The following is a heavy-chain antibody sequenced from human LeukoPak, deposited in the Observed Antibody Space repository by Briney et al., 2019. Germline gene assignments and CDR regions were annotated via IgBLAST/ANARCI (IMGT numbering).Heavy chain of an antibody. CDR3: ARALHHYYDSSGYDAFDI. V-gene: IGHV1-46*01. D-gene: IGHD3-22*01. Sequence: ASVKVSCKASGYTFTSYYMRWVRQAPGQGLEWMGIINPSGGSTSYAQKFQGRVTMTRDTSTSTVYMELSSLRSEDTAVYYCARALHHYYDSSGYDAFDIWGQGTMVTVSS. CDR2: INPSGGST. CDR1: GYTFTSYY. J-gene: IGHJ3*02.